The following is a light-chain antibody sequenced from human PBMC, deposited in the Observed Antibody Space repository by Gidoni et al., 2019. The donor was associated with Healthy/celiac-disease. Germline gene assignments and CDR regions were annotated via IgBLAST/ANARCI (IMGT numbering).Light chain of an antibody. CDR1: QSVSSSY. Sequence: EIVLTQSPGTLFLSPGERATLSCRARQSVSSSYLAWYQQKPGQAPRLLIYGASSRATGIPDRFRGSGSGTDFTLTLSRLEPEDFAVYYCQQHGSSPQTFGQGTKLEIK. CDR3: QQHGSSPQT. CDR2: GAS. J-gene: IGKJ2*01. V-gene: IGKV3-20*01.